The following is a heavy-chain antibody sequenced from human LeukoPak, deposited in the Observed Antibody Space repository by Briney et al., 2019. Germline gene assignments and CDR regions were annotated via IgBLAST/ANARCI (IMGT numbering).Heavy chain of an antibody. CDR3: ARGVRYSSGWNNWFDP. J-gene: IGHJ5*02. CDR2: IYTSGST. D-gene: IGHD6-19*01. CDR1: GDSISSSY. Sequence: SETLSLTCTVSGDSISSSYWSWIRQPAGKGLEWIGRIYTSGSTNYNPSLKSRVIMSLGTSENQFSLKLSSVTAADTAIYYCARGVRYSSGWNNWFDPWGQGTLVTVSS. V-gene: IGHV4-4*07.